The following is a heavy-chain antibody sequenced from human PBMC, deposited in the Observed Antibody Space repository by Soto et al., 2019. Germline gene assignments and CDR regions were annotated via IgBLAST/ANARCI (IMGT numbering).Heavy chain of an antibody. V-gene: IGHV4-34*01. CDR3: ARGGTYYDFWSVRRGGFDY. CDR1: GGSFSGYY. J-gene: IGHJ4*02. Sequence: PSETLSLTCAVYGGSFSGYYWSWIRQPPGKGLEWIGEINHSGSTNYNPSLKSRVTISVDTSKNQFSLKLSSVTAADTAVYYCARGGTYYDFWSVRRGGFDYWGQVTLFTVSS. D-gene: IGHD3-3*01. CDR2: INHSGST.